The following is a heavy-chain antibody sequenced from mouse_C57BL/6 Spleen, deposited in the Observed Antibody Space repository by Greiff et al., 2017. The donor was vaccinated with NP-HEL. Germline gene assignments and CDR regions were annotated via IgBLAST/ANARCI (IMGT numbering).Heavy chain of an antibody. CDR2: IYPGDGDT. D-gene: IGHD1-1*01. CDR1: GYAFSSSW. CDR3: ARIRITKGYFDV. Sequence: VQLQQSEPELVKPGASVKISCKASGYAFSSSWMNWVKQRPGKGLEWIGRIYPGDGDTNYNGKFKGKATLTADKSSSTAYMQLSSLTSEDSAVYFCARIRITKGYFDVWGTGTTVTVSS. V-gene: IGHV1-82*01. J-gene: IGHJ1*03.